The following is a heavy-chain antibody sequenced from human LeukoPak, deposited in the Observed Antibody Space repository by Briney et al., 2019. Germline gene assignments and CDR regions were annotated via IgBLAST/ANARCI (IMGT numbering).Heavy chain of an antibody. CDR3: ARVRSYCSSTSCYSFDY. D-gene: IGHD2-2*01. CDR1: GYTFTSYG. Sequence: GASVKVSCKASGYTFTSYGISWVRQAPGQGLEWMGWISAYNGNTNYAQKLQGRVTMTTDTPTSTAYMELRSLRSDDTAVYYCARVRSYCSSTSCYSFDYWGQGTLVTVSS. V-gene: IGHV1-18*01. CDR2: ISAYNGNT. J-gene: IGHJ4*02.